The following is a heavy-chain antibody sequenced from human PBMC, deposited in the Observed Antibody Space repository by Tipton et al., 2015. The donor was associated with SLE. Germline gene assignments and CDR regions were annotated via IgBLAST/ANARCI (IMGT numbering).Heavy chain of an antibody. CDR3: ARGYGLRNAVMVRGGY. CDR2: INWNGGST. CDR1: GFTFDGYG. V-gene: IGHV3-20*04. D-gene: IGHD5-18*01. J-gene: IGHJ4*02. Sequence: SLRLSCAASGFTFDGYGMHWVRQAPGKGLEWVSGINWNGGSTDYADSVKGRFTISRDNAKNSLYLQMNSLRAEDTAVYYCARGYGLRNAVMVRGGYWGQGTLVTVSS.